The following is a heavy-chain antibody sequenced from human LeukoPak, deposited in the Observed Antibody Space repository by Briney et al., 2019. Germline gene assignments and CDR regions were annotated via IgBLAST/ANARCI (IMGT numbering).Heavy chain of an antibody. D-gene: IGHD5-12*01. CDR2: INPNSGST. J-gene: IGHJ4*02. CDR3: ASVYSGYDLSQLDY. V-gene: IGHV1-2*02. Sequence: ASVKVSCKASGYTFTDYYIHWVRQAPGQGLEWMGWINPNSGSTNYAQKFQGRVTMTRVTSISTAYMELSSLRSDDTAVYYCASVYSGYDLSQLDYWGQGTLVTVSS. CDR1: GYTFTDYY.